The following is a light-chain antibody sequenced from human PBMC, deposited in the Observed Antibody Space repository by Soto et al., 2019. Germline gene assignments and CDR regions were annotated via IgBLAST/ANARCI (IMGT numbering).Light chain of an antibody. CDR3: QQYSIWPQT. V-gene: IGKV3-15*01. CDR2: GAS. J-gene: IGKJ1*01. Sequence: VMTQSTATLSLSPGERATLSCRASQSVSSNLAWYQQKPGQAPRPVIYGASTRATGIPARFSGSGSGTQCTLTISSLQSEDLAVYYCQQYSIWPQTFGQRTKVDIK. CDR1: QSVSSN.